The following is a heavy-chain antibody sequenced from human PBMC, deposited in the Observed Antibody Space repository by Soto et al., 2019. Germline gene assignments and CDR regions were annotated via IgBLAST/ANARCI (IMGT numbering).Heavy chain of an antibody. D-gene: IGHD6-6*01. Sequence: PSETLSLTCAVYGGSFSGYYWSWIRQPPGKGLEWIGEINHSGSTNYNPSLKSRVTISVDTSKNQFSLKLSSVTAADTAVYYCARGIAALYYYYGMDAWGQGTTVTVSS. CDR1: GGSFSGYY. CDR3: ARGIAALYYYYGMDA. CDR2: INHSGST. V-gene: IGHV4-34*01. J-gene: IGHJ6*02.